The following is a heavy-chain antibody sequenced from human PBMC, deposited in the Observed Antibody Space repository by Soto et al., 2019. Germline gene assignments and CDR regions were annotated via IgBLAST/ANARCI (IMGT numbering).Heavy chain of an antibody. CDR2: ISKTGFT. CDR3: ATQGFANLHGLVAV. Sequence: QAQLQTSGPGLVKPSETLSLTCTVSSVSINSFTNHYCSWIRQPPGKGLEWVGYISKTGFTSYNPSLRSRVTLSVDTSMPHYYMKQTSGTAADTAMYIRATQGFANLHGLVAVWGKGTTVTVSS. V-gene: IGHV4-59*08. D-gene: IGHD3-10*01. CDR1: SVSINSFTNHY. J-gene: IGHJ6*04.